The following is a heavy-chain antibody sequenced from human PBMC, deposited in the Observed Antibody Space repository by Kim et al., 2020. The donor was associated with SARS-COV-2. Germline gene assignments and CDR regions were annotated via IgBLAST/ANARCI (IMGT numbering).Heavy chain of an antibody. CDR3: ARAMVRGPRGSWFDP. CDR1: GYTFTGYY. V-gene: IGHV1-2*02. CDR2: INPNSGGT. J-gene: IGHJ5*02. Sequence: ASVKVSCKASGYTFTGYYMHWVRQAPGQGLEWMGWINPNSGGTNYAQKFQGRVTMTRDTSISTAYMELSRLRSDDTAVYYCARAMVRGPRGSWFDPWGQGTLVTVSS. D-gene: IGHD3-10*01.